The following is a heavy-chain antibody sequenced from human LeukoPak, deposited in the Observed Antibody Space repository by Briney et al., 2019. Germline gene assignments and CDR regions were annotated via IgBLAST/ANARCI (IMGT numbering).Heavy chain of an antibody. CDR1: GFTFSSYA. CDR2: ISGSGGST. Sequence: GGSLRLSCAASGFTFSSYAMSWVRQAPGKGLEWVSAISGSGGSTYYADSVKGRFTISRDNSKNTLHLQMNSLRAEDTAVYYCAKVAGDFWSGYPYYYGMDVWGQGTTVTVSS. D-gene: IGHD3-3*01. J-gene: IGHJ6*02. CDR3: AKVAGDFWSGYPYYYGMDV. V-gene: IGHV3-23*01.